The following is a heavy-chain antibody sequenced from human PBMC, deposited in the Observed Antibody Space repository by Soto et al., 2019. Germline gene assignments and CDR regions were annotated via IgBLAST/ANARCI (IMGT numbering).Heavy chain of an antibody. D-gene: IGHD3-9*01. J-gene: IGHJ6*02. V-gene: IGHV3-74*01. CDR2: INSDGSST. Sequence: SGGSLRLSCAASGFTFSSYWMHWVRQAPGKGLVWVSRINSDGSSTSYADSVKGRFTISRDNAKNTLYLQMNSLRAEDTAVYYCARVDYDILTGSLYYYYGMDVWGQGTTVTVSS. CDR3: ARVDYDILTGSLYYYYGMDV. CDR1: GFTFSSYW.